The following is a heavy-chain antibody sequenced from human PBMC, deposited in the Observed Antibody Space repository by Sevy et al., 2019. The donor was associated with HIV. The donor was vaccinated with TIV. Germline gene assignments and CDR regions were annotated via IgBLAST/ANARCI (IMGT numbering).Heavy chain of an antibody. CDR3: ASSYYESSGYSPLYYYGMDV. CDR2: FIPMFDTA. Sequence: ASVKVSCKASGGTFSNYAISWVRQAPGQGLEWMGGFIPMFDTANSAQKFQGRVTLTADGSTSTAYMELSSLRSEDTAVYSCASSYYESSGYSPLYYYGMDVWGQGTTVTVSS. D-gene: IGHD3-22*01. V-gene: IGHV1-69*13. CDR1: GGTFSNYA. J-gene: IGHJ6*02.